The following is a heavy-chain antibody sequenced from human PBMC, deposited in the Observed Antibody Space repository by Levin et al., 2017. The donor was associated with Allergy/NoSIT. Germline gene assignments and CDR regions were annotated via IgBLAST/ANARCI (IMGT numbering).Heavy chain of an antibody. D-gene: IGHD2-2*02. Sequence: GESLKISCAASGFTFSSYGMHWVRQAPGKGLEWVAVIWYDGSNKYYADSVKGRFTISRDNSKNTLYLQMNSLRAEDTAVYYCARARSTSCYMGACYYYYMDVWGKGTTVTVSS. J-gene: IGHJ6*03. CDR2: IWYDGSNK. CDR3: ARARSTSCYMGACYYYYMDV. V-gene: IGHV3-33*01. CDR1: GFTFSSYG.